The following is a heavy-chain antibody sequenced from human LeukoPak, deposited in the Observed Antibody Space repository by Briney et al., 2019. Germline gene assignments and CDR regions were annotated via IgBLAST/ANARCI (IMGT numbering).Heavy chain of an antibody. CDR1: GFMFGSYG. J-gene: IGHJ5*02. V-gene: IGHV3-30*02. CDR3: GKSDYGTYVDP. CDR2: ITYDGNNK. D-gene: IGHD4-17*01. Sequence: GGSLRLSCVASGFMFGSYGMHWVRPAPGKGMEWVAFITYDGNNKDYVDSVKGRFNISGDNSKNTLYLQMNSLRVEDTAVYYCGKSDYGTYVDPWGQGTLLTVSS.